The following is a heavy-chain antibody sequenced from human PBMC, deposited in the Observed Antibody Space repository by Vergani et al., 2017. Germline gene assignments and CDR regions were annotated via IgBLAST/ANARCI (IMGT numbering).Heavy chain of an antibody. CDR3: ARGTRYCSGTNCYTNFDY. Sequence: EVQLVESGGGLVQPGGSLRLSCTASGFTFSSYWMHWVRRAPGEGLVWVSRVNGDVSSTNYADSVKGRFTISRDNAKNTLFLQMNSLRAEDTAVYYCARGTRYCSGTNCYTNFDYWGQGTLVTVSS. V-gene: IGHV3-74*01. D-gene: IGHD2-2*02. CDR1: GFTFSSYW. J-gene: IGHJ4*02. CDR2: VNGDVSST.